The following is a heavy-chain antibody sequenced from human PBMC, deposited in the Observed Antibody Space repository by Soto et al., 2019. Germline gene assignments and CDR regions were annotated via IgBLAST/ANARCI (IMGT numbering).Heavy chain of an antibody. J-gene: IGHJ4*02. CDR2: ISSDSSTI. CDR3: AILDGYNPPY. Sequence: PGGSLRLSCAASGFAFRTFGMNWVRQALGKRPEWVSYISSDSSTINYADSVKGRFTISRDNAKNSLYLQMNSLRVEDTAVYYCAILDGYNPPYWGQGTLVTVSS. D-gene: IGHD2-21*01. CDR1: GFAFRTFG. V-gene: IGHV3-48*01.